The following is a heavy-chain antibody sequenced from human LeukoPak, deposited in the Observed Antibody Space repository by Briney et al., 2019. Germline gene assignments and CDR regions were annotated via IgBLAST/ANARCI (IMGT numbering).Heavy chain of an antibody. J-gene: IGHJ4*02. CDR2: ISHSGGST. CDR1: GFTINNYA. D-gene: IGHD6-6*01. CDR3: AKRAGAAREGVFFYFDY. V-gene: IGHV3-23*01. Sequence: GGSLRLSCAASGFTINNYAMSWVRQAPGKGLEWVSTISHSGGSTYYADSVRGRFTISRDNSKNTLYLQMNSLRAEDTAVYYCAKRAGAAREGVFFYFDYWGQGTLVTVSS.